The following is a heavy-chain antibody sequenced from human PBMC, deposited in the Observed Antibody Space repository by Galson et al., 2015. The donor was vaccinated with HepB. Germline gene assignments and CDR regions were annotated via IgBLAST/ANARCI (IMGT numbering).Heavy chain of an antibody. CDR3: ARAYYYAMDV. V-gene: IGHV6-1*01. CDR2: TYYRSKWYR. CDR1: CARVSSNRAS. J-gene: IGHJ6*02. Sequence: CAISCARVSSNRASWAFLRLSPSRGLEWLGRTYYRSKWYRNYAGSVKSRITINPDTSKNQFSLQLNSVTLEDTAVYYCARAYYYAMDVWSQGTTVTVSS.